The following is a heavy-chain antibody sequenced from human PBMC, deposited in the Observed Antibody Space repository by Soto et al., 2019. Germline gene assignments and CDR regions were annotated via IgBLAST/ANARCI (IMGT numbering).Heavy chain of an antibody. CDR1: GGSFSGYY. V-gene: IGHV4-34*01. J-gene: IGHJ4*02. D-gene: IGHD3-22*01. Sequence: QVQLQQWGAGLLKPSETLSLTCAVYGGSFSGYYWSWIRQPPGKGLEWIGEINHSGSTNYNPSLKSRVTISVDTSKNQFSLKLSSVTAADTVVYYWASRFPYDDSSGYRHWGQGTLVTVSS. CDR3: ASRFPYDDSSGYRH. CDR2: INHSGST.